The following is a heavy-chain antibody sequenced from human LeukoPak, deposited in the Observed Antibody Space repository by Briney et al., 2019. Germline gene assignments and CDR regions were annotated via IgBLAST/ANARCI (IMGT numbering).Heavy chain of an antibody. D-gene: IGHD3-3*01. J-gene: IGHJ4*02. CDR3: ARHWGRDYDFWSGYYGVYFDY. V-gene: IGHV4-39*01. CDR2: IYYSGST. Sequence: LETLSLTCTVSGGSISSSSYYWGWIRQPPGKGLEWIGSIYYSGSTYYNPSLKSRVTISVDTSKNQFSLKLSSVTAADTAVYYCARHWGRDYDFWSGYYGVYFDYWGQGTLVTVSS. CDR1: GGSISSSSYY.